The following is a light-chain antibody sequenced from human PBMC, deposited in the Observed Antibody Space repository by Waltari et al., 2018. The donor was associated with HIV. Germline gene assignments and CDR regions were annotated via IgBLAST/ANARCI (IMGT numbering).Light chain of an antibody. Sequence: QSVLTPPPSLSAAPGQRVTIPCTGSSSNIGAVYDVPCYQQLPGTAPKLLIYGNRNRPSGVPDRFSGSKSGTSASLAITGLQAEDEADYYCQSYDSSLSGGVFGGGTKLTVL. V-gene: IGLV1-40*01. CDR2: GNR. CDR3: QSYDSSLSGGV. J-gene: IGLJ2*01. CDR1: SSNIGAVYD.